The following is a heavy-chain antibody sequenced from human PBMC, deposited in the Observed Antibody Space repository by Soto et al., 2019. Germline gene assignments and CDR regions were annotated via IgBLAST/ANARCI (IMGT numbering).Heavy chain of an antibody. CDR1: GDSISSGYY. V-gene: IGHV4-38-2*02. CDR3: ASLAPWDYGAAFDY. J-gene: IGHJ4*02. Sequence: QVQLQESGPGLVKPSETLSLSCNVSGDSISSGYYWDWIRQPPGKGLEWIGSISYDGASYSNPSPKSRVTISVDAAKNQSSLNLGSVTAADTAVYYCASLAPWDYGAAFDYWGQGTLLTVSS. CDR2: ISYDGAS. D-gene: IGHD3-10*01.